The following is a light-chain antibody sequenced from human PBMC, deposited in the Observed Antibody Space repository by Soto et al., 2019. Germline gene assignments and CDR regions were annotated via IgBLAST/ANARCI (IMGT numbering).Light chain of an antibody. J-gene: IGLJ2*01. CDR3: MLSYRGPRV. Sequence: QAVVTQEPSLTVSPGGTVTLTCGSSTGAVTSGHYPYWFQQKPGQAPKTLIYETSNRHSWTPARFSGSLLGGKAALTLSGAQPEDEAEYYCMLSYRGPRVFGGGTKLTVL. V-gene: IGLV7-46*01. CDR2: ETS. CDR1: TGAVTSGHY.